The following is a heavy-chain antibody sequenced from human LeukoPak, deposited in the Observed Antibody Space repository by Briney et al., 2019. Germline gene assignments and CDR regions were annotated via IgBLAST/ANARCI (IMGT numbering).Heavy chain of an antibody. CDR1: GFTFSGYG. J-gene: IGHJ4*02. CDR3: AKDPQWLVGGIDY. V-gene: IGHV3-30*18. D-gene: IGHD6-19*01. CDR2: ISYDGSNK. Sequence: GGFLRLSCAASGFTFSGYGMHWVRQAPGKGLEWVAVISYDGSNKYYADSVKGRFTISRDNSKNTLYLQMNSLRAEDTAVYYCAKDPQWLVGGIDYWGQGTLVTVSS.